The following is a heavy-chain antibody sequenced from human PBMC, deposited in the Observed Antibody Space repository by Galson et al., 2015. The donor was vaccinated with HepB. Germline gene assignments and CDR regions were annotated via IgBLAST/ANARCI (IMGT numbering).Heavy chain of an antibody. J-gene: IGHJ5*02. CDR2: ISYDGSNK. V-gene: IGHV3-30*04. Sequence: SLRLSCAASGFTFSSYAMHWVRQAPGKGLEWVAVISYDGSNKYYADSVKGRFTISRDNSKNTLYLQMNSLRAEDTAVYYCASGTYCSGGSCYSSWFDPWGQGTLVTVSS. D-gene: IGHD2-15*01. CDR1: GFTFSSYA. CDR3: ASGTYCSGGSCYSSWFDP.